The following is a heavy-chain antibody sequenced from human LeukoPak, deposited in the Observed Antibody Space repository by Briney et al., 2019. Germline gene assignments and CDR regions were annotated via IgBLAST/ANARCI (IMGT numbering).Heavy chain of an antibody. D-gene: IGHD2-15*01. CDR3: ASRYCGGGSCYRFDY. Sequence: GGSLRLSFAASGFTFSNFAMSWVRQAPGKGLEWVSSISDNSGSTNYADSVKGRFTISRDNSKNTLYMQMNSLRAEDTAVYYCASRYCGGGSCYRFDYWGQGTLVTVSS. CDR2: ISDNSGST. J-gene: IGHJ4*02. V-gene: IGHV3-23*01. CDR1: GFTFSNFA.